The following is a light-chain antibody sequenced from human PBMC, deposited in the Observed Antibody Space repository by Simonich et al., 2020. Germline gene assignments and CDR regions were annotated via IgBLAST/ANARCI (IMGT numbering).Light chain of an antibody. CDR2: EGS. Sequence: QSALPPPPSVSGSPGKSITIFTGTSRAVGGFNLVSWYQQHPGKAPKLLIYEGSKRPSGVANRFSGSEYCNTASLTIAGHQAEDEADYYCCAYAGSSTVVFGGGTKLTVL. CDR1: SRAVGGFNL. J-gene: IGLJ2*01. CDR3: CAYAGSSTVV. V-gene: IGLV2-23*01.